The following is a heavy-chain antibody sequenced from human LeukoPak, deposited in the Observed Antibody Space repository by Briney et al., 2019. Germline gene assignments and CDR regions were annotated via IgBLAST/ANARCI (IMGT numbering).Heavy chain of an antibody. J-gene: IGHJ3*02. CDR3: ASPSGGRYRDDALDI. CDR1: GGSISSGGYY. V-gene: IGHV4-61*08. D-gene: IGHD3-10*01. CDR2: ISYTGTT. Sequence: SETLSLTCTVSGGSISSGGYYWSWIRQSPGKRLEWIGYISYTGTTNYNPSLRSRVTISVDMSKNQIFLKLNSVTAADTAVYHCASPSGGRYRDDALDIWGQGTMVTVSS.